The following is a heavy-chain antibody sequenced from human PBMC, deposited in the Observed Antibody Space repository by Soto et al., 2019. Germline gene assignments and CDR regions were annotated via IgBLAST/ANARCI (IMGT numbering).Heavy chain of an antibody. V-gene: IGHV3-33*08. CDR3: ARDRGRSRGYYSTDFDY. Sequence: GGSLRLSCAASGFTFSSYAMNWVRQAPGKGLEWVAVIWYDGSNKYYADSVKGRFTISRDNAKNTLYLQMNSLRAEDTAVYYCARDRGRSRGYYSTDFDYWGQGTLVTVSS. CDR1: GFTFSSYA. CDR2: IWYDGSNK. D-gene: IGHD3-22*01. J-gene: IGHJ4*02.